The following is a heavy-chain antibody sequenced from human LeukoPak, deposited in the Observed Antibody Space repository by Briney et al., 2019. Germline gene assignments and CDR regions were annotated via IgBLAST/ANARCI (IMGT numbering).Heavy chain of an antibody. CDR2: INPNSGGT. CDR3: ARAHSSLRLYHFDY. V-gene: IGHV1-2*02. Sequence: ASVKVSCKASGYTFTGYYMHWVRQAPGQGLEWLGWINPNSGGTNYAQKFEGRIAMTTDTSINTGYMEMTRLTSDDTAVYYCARAHSSLRLYHFDYWGQGTLVTVSS. D-gene: IGHD6-13*01. CDR1: GYTFTGYY. J-gene: IGHJ4*02.